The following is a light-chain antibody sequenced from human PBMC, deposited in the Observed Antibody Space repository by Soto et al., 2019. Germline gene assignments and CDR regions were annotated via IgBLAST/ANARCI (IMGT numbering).Light chain of an antibody. J-gene: IGKJ5*01. CDR3: QQRSNT. V-gene: IGKV3D-20*02. Sequence: EIVLTQSPGTLSLSPGERATLSCRASQSVSSSYLAWYQQKPGQAPRLLIYGASSRATGIPDRFSGSGSGTDFTLTISRLEPEDFAVYYCQQRSNTFGQGTRLEI. CDR2: GAS. CDR1: QSVSSSY.